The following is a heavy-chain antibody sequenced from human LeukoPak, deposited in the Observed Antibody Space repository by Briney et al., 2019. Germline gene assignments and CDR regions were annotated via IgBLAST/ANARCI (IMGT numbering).Heavy chain of an antibody. Sequence: GGSLRLSCTASGFTFGDYAMSWFRQAPGKGLEWVGFIRSKAYGGTTEYAASVKGRFTISRDDSKSIAYLQMNSLKTEDTAVYYCTLLWFGELLSGAYYYGMDVWGQGTTVTVSS. CDR1: GFTFGDYA. CDR2: IRSKAYGGTT. D-gene: IGHD3-10*01. J-gene: IGHJ6*02. CDR3: TLLWFGELLSGAYYYGMDV. V-gene: IGHV3-49*03.